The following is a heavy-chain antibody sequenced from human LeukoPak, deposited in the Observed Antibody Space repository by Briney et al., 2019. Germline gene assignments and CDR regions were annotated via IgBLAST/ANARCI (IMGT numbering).Heavy chain of an antibody. J-gene: IGHJ6*02. D-gene: IGHD6-13*01. CDR3: ARPGLAAAGSLYFYYYYYGMDV. V-gene: IGHV3-23*01. Sequence: GGSLTLLCAVCGLIFARYAVQWVRQATGRGLEWVSGISGCGGSTYYADSVKGRFTISRDNSNNTLYLQMNSLRAEDTAIYYCARPGLAAAGSLYFYYYYYGMDVWGQGATVTVSS. CDR1: GLIFARYA. CDR2: ISGCGGST.